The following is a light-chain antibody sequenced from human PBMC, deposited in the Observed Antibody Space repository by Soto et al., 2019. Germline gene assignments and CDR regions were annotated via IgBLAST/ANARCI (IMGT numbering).Light chain of an antibody. CDR1: QSVSRY. V-gene: IGKV3-11*01. CDR2: DAS. J-gene: IGKJ4*01. CDR3: QHYNNWPLT. Sequence: EIVLTQSPATLSLSPGKRATLSCRASQSVSRYLAWYQQKPGQAPRLLIYDASNRATGIPARFSGNGSGTDFTLTISSLEPEDFGVYYCQHYNNWPLTFGGGTKVEIK.